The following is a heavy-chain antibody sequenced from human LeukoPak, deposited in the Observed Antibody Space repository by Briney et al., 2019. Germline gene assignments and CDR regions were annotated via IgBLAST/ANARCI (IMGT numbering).Heavy chain of an antibody. CDR2: IIPIFGTA. CDR3: AAYTAMVKESFDY. J-gene: IGHJ4*02. CDR1: GGTFSSYA. Sequence: ASVKVSCKASGGTFSSYAISWVRQAPGQGLEWMGGIIPIFGTANYAQKFQGRVTITADESTSTAYMGLSSLRSEDTAVYYCAAYTAMVKESFDYWGQGTLVTVSS. V-gene: IGHV1-69*13. D-gene: IGHD5-18*01.